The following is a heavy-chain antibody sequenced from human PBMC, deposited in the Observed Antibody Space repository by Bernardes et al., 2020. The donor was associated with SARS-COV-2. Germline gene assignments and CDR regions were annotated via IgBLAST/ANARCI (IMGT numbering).Heavy chain of an antibody. D-gene: IGHD6-19*01. CDR1: GFTFDDYA. CDR3: ANLISGWSGNAFGI. Sequence: GGSLRLSCAGFGFTFDDYAMHWVRQAPGKGLEWVSGISWNSCSIGYADSVKGRFTISRDNAKNSLYLHMNSLGAEDTALYYCANLISGWSGNAFGIWGQGTMVTVSS. CDR2: ISWNSCSI. V-gene: IGHV3-9*01. J-gene: IGHJ3*02.